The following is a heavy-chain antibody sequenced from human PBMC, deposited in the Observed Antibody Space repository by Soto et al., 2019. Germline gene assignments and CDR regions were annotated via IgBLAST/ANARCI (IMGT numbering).Heavy chain of an antibody. V-gene: IGHV3-48*01. CDR2: ISSSSSTI. Sequence: EVQLVESGGGLVQPGGSLRLSCAASGFTFSSYSMNWVRQAPGKGLEWVSYISSSSSTIYYADSVKGRFTISRDNAKNSLYLQMNSLRAEDTAVYYCARDQGYSYRPTDYWGQGTLVTVSS. J-gene: IGHJ4*02. CDR3: ARDQGYSYRPTDY. D-gene: IGHD5-18*01. CDR1: GFTFSSYS.